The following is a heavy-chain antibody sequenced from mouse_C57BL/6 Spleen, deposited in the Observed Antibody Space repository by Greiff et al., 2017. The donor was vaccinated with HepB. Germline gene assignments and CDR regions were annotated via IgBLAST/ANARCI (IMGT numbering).Heavy chain of an antibody. J-gene: IGHJ4*01. CDR2: INPNNGGT. D-gene: IGHD1-1*01. Sequence: VQLQQSGPELVKPGASVKISCKASGYTFTDYYMNWVKQSHGKSLEWIGDINPNNGGTSYNQKFKGKATLTVDKSSSTAYMELRSLTSEDSAVYYCARRDYYGSPFAMDYWGQGTSVTVSS. CDR3: ARRDYYGSPFAMDY. V-gene: IGHV1-26*01. CDR1: GYTFTDYY.